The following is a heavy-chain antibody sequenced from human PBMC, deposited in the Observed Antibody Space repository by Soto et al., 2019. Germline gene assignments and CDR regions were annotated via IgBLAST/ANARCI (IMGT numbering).Heavy chain of an antibody. CDR3: ARHISYAIHX. J-gene: IGHJ4*02. CDR2: INYSGTT. D-gene: IGHD2-8*01. V-gene: IGHV4-59*01. Sequence: SETLSLTCTVSGTSISSYYWSWIRQPPGKGLEWISNINYSGTTNYNPSLASLVTLSVETSKNQSSLKMTSVTAADRAMYFCARHISYAIHXWGRGTLLTVSX. CDR1: GTSISSYY.